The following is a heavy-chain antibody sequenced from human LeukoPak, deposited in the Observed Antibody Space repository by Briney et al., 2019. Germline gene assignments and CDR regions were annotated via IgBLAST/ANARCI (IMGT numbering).Heavy chain of an antibody. CDR1: GYTFTGYC. D-gene: IGHD3-10*01. CDR3: ARGPRRFGEPHYYYYGMDV. Sequence: ASVKVSCKASGYTFTGYCMHWVRQAPGQGLEWMGWINPNSGGTNYAQKFQGRVTMTRDTSISTAYMELSRLRSDDTAVYYCARGPRRFGEPHYYYYGMDVWGQGTTVTVSS. V-gene: IGHV1-2*02. CDR2: INPNSGGT. J-gene: IGHJ6*02.